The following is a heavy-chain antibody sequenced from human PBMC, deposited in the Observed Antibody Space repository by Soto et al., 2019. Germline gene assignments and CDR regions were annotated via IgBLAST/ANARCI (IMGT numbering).Heavy chain of an antibody. D-gene: IGHD3-9*01. J-gene: IGHJ6*02. V-gene: IGHV4-59*01. CDR3: ARVPMRGHYDILTGYYYYYGMDV. Sequence: QVQLQESGPGLVKPSETLSLTCTVSGGSISSYYWSWIRQPPGKGLEWIGYIYYSGSTNYNPSLKSRVTISVDTSKNPFSLKLSSVTAADTAVYYCARVPMRGHYDILTGYYYYYGMDVWGQGTTVTVSS. CDR2: IYYSGST. CDR1: GGSISSYY.